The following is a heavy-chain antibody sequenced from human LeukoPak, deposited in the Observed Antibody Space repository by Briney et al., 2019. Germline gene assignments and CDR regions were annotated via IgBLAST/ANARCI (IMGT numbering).Heavy chain of an antibody. J-gene: IGHJ3*02. CDR3: ARVVPAAYDAFDI. Sequence: GGSLRLSCAAPGFTFSSYSMNWVRQAPGKGLEWVSSISSSSSYIYYADSVKGRFTISRDNAKNSLYLQMNSLRAEDTAVYYCARVVPAAYDAFDIWGQGTMVTVSS. CDR1: GFTFSSYS. V-gene: IGHV3-21*01. D-gene: IGHD2-2*01. CDR2: ISSSSSYI.